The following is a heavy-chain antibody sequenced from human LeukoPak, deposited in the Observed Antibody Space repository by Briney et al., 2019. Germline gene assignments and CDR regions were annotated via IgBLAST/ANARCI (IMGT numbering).Heavy chain of an antibody. CDR1: GFTFSSYW. J-gene: IGHJ4*02. V-gene: IGHV3-7*01. Sequence: HPGGSLRLSCAASGFTFSSYWMSWVRQAPGKGLEWVANIKQDGSEKYYVDSVKGRFTISRDNAKNSLYLQMNSLRAEDTAVYYCATPLDFLPAAPYFDYWGQGTLVTVSS. D-gene: IGHD2-2*01. CDR2: IKQDGSEK. CDR3: ATPLDFLPAAPYFDY.